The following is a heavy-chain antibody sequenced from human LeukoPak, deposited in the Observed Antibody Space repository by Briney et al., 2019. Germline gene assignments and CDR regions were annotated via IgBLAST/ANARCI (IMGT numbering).Heavy chain of an antibody. Sequence: GGSLRLSCAASGFTFPNYGMTWVRQAPGKGLEWVSTISGSGSSTYYADSVKGRFTLSRDNSKNTVSLQMNSLRVEDTAVYYCAKDRWGSGGSGGGDYWGQGTLVTVSS. CDR3: AKDRWGSGGSGGGDY. CDR1: GFTFPNYG. CDR2: ISGSGSST. D-gene: IGHD2-15*01. V-gene: IGHV3-23*01. J-gene: IGHJ4*02.